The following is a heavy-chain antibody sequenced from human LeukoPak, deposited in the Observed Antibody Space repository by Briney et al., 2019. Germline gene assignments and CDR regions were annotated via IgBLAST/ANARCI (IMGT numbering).Heavy chain of an antibody. CDR3: ARDSWELLIDY. D-gene: IGHD1-26*01. J-gene: IGHJ4*02. CDR1: GFTFSSYA. CDR2: ISGSGGST. V-gene: IGHV3-23*01. Sequence: GGSLRLSCAASGFTFSSYAMSWVRQAPGKGLEWVSAISGSGGSTYYADSVKGRFTISRDNSKNTPYLQMNSLRAEDTAVYYCARDSWELLIDYWGQGTLVTVSS.